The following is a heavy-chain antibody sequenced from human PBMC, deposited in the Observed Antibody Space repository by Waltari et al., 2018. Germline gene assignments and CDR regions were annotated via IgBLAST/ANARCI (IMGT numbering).Heavy chain of an antibody. CDR2: INPNSGGT. J-gene: IGHJ4*02. D-gene: IGHD3-3*01. Sequence: QVQLVQSGAEVKKPGASVQVSCKASGYTFTGYYMHWVRQAPGQGLEWMGWINPNSGGTNYAQKFQGRVTMTRDTSISTAYMELSRLRSDDTAVYYCARDPHPDFLEWLFFDYWGQGTLVTVSS. CDR1: GYTFTGYY. V-gene: IGHV1-2*02. CDR3: ARDPHPDFLEWLFFDY.